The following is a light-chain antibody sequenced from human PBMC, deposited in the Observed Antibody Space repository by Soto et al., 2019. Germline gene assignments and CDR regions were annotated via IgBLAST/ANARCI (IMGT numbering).Light chain of an antibody. CDR2: GAS. J-gene: IGKJ5*01. CDR1: QSTSGS. Sequence: DIQITQSPSSLSASVRDRVTITRRASQSTSGSLNWYQPKPGKAPKLLIYGASTLQSGVPSRLSGSGSETDYTLPIRSLQPEDFATYYCQQSYRTPTFGQGTRLEIK. V-gene: IGKV1-39*01. CDR3: QQSYRTPT.